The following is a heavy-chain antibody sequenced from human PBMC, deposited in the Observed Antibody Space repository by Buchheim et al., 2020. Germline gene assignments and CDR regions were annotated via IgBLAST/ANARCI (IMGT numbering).Heavy chain of an antibody. D-gene: IGHD3-10*01. V-gene: IGHV3-48*02. CDR1: GFAFSYFS. CDR2: INSISKTI. Sequence: VQLVESGGGVVQPGGSLRLSCAASGFAFSYFSMNWVRQAPGKGLDWVAYINSISKTIRYADSVEGRFTISRDDAKTSLFLQMNSLRDEDTAVYYCVRDLSWAFDFWGQGTL. CDR3: VRDLSWAFDF. J-gene: IGHJ4*02.